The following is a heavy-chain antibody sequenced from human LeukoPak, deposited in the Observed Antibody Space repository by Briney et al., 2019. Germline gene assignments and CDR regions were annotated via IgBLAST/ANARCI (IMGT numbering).Heavy chain of an antibody. CDR3: ARDVTMVSFDY. CDR2: ISSSSSYI. CDR1: GFTFSSFS. D-gene: IGHD4/OR15-4a*01. J-gene: IGHJ4*02. V-gene: IGHV3-21*01. Sequence: GGSLRLSCAASGFTFSSFSMNWVRQAPGKGMEWVSSISSSSSYIYYADSVKGRFTISRDNAKTSLYLQMNGLRAEDTAVYYCARDVTMVSFDYWGQGTLVTVSS.